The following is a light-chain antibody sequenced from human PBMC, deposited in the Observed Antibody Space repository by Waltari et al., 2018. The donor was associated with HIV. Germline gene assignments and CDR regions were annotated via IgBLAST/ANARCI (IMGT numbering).Light chain of an antibody. CDR3: SSYTRSSTHYV. V-gene: IGLV2-14*03. CDR1: NSDVGGYNF. Sequence: QSALTQTASVSGSPGQSTTLPCTGPNSDVGGYNFVSWYQHHPGSSPNLIIYDVTHRPSGFSNRFSGSKSGNTASLTISGLQAEDEADYFCSSYTRSSTHYVFGTGTKVTVL. CDR2: DVT. J-gene: IGLJ1*01.